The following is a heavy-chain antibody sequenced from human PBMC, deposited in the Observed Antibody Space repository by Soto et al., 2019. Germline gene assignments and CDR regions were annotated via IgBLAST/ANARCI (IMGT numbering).Heavy chain of an antibody. CDR3: VMVDNYVTPTPQDV. CDR1: GCIFVKYG. Sequence: QVQLVQSGDEVKKPGGSVKVSCKASGCIFVKYGIAWVRQAPGQGLEWMGWISPYTGNTHSATKVQGRLTMTTDTSTSTAYMDLGSLTSDDTAVYYCVMVDNYVTPTPQDVWGQGTTVTVSS. V-gene: IGHV1-18*01. D-gene: IGHD3-16*01. J-gene: IGHJ6*02. CDR2: ISPYTGNT.